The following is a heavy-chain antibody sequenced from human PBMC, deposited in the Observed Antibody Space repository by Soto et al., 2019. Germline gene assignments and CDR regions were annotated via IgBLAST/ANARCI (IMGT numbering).Heavy chain of an antibody. Sequence: GASVKVSCKASGYTFTGYDINRLRQATGQGLEWMGWMNPNSGNTGYAQKFQGRVTMTRNTSISTAYMELSSLRSEDTAVYYCAGYCSGGSCYSVNSNYWGQGTLVTVSS. CDR1: GYTFTGYD. D-gene: IGHD2-15*01. J-gene: IGHJ4*02. V-gene: IGHV1-8*01. CDR2: MNPNSGNT. CDR3: AGYCSGGSCYSVNSNY.